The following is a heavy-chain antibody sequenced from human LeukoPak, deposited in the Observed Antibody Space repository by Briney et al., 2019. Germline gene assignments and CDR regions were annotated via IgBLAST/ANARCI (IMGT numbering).Heavy chain of an antibody. CDR1: GFTFDDYG. D-gene: IGHD2-2*01. J-gene: IGHJ5*02. CDR3: AKLIGYCSSTSCYGGWFDP. CDR2: INWNGGST. V-gene: IGHV3-20*04. Sequence: PGGSLRLSCAASGFTFDDYGMSWVRQAPGKGLEWVSGINWNGGSTGYADSVKGRFTISRDNSKNTLYLQMNSLRAEDTAVYYCAKLIGYCSSTSCYGGWFDPWGQGTLVTVSS.